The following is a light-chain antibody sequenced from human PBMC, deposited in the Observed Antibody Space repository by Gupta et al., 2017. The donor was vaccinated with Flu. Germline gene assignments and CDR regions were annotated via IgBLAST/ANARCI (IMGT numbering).Light chain of an antibody. CDR3: QQSYSTPRT. J-gene: IGKJ1*01. CDR2: AAP. CDR1: QSISSY. Sequence: GDRVTITCRASQSISSYLNWYQQKPGKAPKLLIYAAPSLQSGVPSRFSGSGSGTDFTLTISSLQPEDFATYYCQQSYSTPRTFGQGTKVEIK. V-gene: IGKV1-39*01.